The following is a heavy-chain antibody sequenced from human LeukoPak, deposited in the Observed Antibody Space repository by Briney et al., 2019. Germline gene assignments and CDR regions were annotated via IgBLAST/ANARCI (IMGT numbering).Heavy chain of an antibody. CDR2: ISGSGGST. Sequence: GSLRLSCAASGFTFSSYAMSWVRQAPGKGLEWVSAISGSGGSTYYADSVKGRFTISRDNSKNTLYLQMNSLRAEDTAVYYCAKRQPAGIAARPDPYFDYWGQGTLVTVSS. CDR1: GFTFSSYA. CDR3: AKRQPAGIAARPDPYFDY. V-gene: IGHV3-23*01. D-gene: IGHD6-6*01. J-gene: IGHJ4*02.